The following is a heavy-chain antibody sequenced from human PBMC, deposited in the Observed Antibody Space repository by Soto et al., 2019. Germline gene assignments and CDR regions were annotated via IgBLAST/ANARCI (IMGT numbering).Heavy chain of an antibody. CDR3: ASVETQRYYYGMGV. CDR2: IIPIFGTA. J-gene: IGHJ6*02. Sequence: QVQLVQSGAEVKKPGSSVKVSCKASGGTFSSYTINWVRQAPGQGLEWMGGIIPIFGTADYAQKFQGRVKVTADESTSTAYMELSSLRSEDTAVYYCASVETQRYYYGMGVWGQGTTVTVSS. CDR1: GGTFSSYT. V-gene: IGHV1-69*12. D-gene: IGHD2-15*01.